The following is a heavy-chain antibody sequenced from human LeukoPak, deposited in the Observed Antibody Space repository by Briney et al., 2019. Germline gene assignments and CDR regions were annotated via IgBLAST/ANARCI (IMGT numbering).Heavy chain of an antibody. J-gene: IGHJ4*02. D-gene: IGHD6-25*01. CDR2: IYYSGST. Sequence: PSQTLSLTCTVSGGSISSGGYYWSWIRQHPGKGLEWIGYIYYSGSTHYNPSLKSRVTISVDTSKNQFSLKLSSVTAADTAVYYCARAASAATRLFDYWGQGTLVTVSS. CDR3: ARAASAATRLFDY. CDR1: GGSISSGGYY. V-gene: IGHV4-31*03.